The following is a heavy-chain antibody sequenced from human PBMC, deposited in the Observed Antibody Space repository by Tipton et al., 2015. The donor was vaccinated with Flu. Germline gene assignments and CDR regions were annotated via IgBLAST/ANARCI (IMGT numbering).Heavy chain of an antibody. D-gene: IGHD2-8*02. CDR2: IKSNSDGGTT. CDR1: GFSFSHAW. Sequence: GSLRLSCAASGFSFSHAWMTWVRQGPGKGLEWLGRIKSNSDGGTTDDAAPVKGRFTISRDDSKSTLYLQMNSLKTEDTGMYYCSWSRGYWRSDSWGQGTLVTVSS. V-gene: IGHV3-15*01. CDR3: SWSRGYWRSDS. J-gene: IGHJ4*02.